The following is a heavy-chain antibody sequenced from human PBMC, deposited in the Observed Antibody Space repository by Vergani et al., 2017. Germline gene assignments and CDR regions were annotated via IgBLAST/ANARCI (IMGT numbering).Heavy chain of an antibody. CDR2: MSWNSGAV. J-gene: IGHJ3*01. CDR3: TKACVYYHDSACLGYDPYTGFDL. Sequence: EVDLVESGGGLAQPGGSLRLSCEASGITFWKFGMHWVRQGPGKGLEWVSGMSWNSGAVDYADSVRGRFTISRDNAKNSLFLEMNSLRFEDTAVYFCTKACVYYHDSACLGYDPYTGFDLWGQGTLVTVSS. CDR1: GITFWKFG. D-gene: IGHD5-12*01. V-gene: IGHV3-9*01.